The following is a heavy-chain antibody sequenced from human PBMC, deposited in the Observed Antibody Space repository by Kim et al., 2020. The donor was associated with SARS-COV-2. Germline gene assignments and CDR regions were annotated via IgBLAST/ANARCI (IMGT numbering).Heavy chain of an antibody. Sequence: PSLKNLVTISVDTSKNQFALKLSSMTAADTAVYYCARDRLFGYYFDYWGQGTLVTVSS. J-gene: IGHJ4*02. V-gene: IGHV4-59*01. D-gene: IGHD3-10*01. CDR3: ARDRLFGYYFDY.